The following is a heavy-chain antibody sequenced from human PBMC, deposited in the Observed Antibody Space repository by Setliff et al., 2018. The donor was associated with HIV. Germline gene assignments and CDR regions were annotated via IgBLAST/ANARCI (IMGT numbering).Heavy chain of an antibody. CDR2: IYHSGTT. CDR3: ARRDSGGYYSLDY. CDR1: GGSISSGYY. Sequence: SETLSLTCTVSGGSISSGYYWGWIRQPPGKGLEWVGSIYHSGTTYYNPSLKSRVTISVDTSKNQFSLKLSSVTAADTAVYYCARRDSGGYYSLDYWGQGTLVTVSS. J-gene: IGHJ4*02. D-gene: IGHD3-22*01. V-gene: IGHV4-38-2*02.